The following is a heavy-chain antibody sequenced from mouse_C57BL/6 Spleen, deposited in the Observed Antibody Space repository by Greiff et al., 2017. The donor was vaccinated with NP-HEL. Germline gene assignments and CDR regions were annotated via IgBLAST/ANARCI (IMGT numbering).Heavy chain of an antibody. J-gene: IGHJ2*01. CDR3: ARFKSFYDYDGGYYFDY. Sequence: QVHVKQPGTELVKPGASVKLSCKASGYTFTSYWMHWVKQRPGQGLEWIGNINPSNGGTNYNEKFKSKATLTVDKSSSTAYMQLSSLTSEDSAVYYCARFKSFYDYDGGYYFDYWGQGTTLTVSS. CDR1: GYTFTSYW. CDR2: INPSNGGT. V-gene: IGHV1-53*01. D-gene: IGHD2-4*01.